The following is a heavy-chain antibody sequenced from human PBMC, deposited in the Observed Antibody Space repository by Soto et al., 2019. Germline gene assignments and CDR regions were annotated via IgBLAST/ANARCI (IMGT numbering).Heavy chain of an antibody. CDR2: IIPLFDSA. J-gene: IGHJ4*02. D-gene: IGHD3-3*01. CDR3: AASTFLSGVSGYFHLAF. V-gene: IGHV1-69*06. Sequence: QVHLVQSGTEVKRPGSSVKVSCKTSGDTFTNYAISWMRQAPGQGLEWMGGIIPLFDSASYAQHSRDRVTISADKFTSTAYMELRSLTSEDTAVYYCAASTFLSGVSGYFHLAFWGQGTLVTVSS. CDR1: GDTFTNYA.